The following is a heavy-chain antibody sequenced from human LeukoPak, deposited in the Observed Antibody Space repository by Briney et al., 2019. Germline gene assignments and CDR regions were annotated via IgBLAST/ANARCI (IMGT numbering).Heavy chain of an antibody. CDR3: ARAITYYDFWSGYYSGGWWFDP. D-gene: IGHD3-3*01. J-gene: IGHJ5*02. CDR1: GYTFTGYY. Sequence: ASVKVSCKAPGYTFTGYYMHWVRQAPGQGLEWMGWINPNSGGTNYAQKFQGRVTITADESTSTAYMELSSLRSEDTAVYYCARAITYYDFWSGYYSGGWWFDPWGQGTLVTVSS. CDR2: INPNSGGT. V-gene: IGHV1-2*02.